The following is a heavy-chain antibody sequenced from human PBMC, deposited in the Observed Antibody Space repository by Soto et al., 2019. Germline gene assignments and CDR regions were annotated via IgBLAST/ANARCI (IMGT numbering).Heavy chain of an antibody. J-gene: IGHJ2*01. CDR3: ARGVTLYWYFEL. CDR1: GYTFTSYA. D-gene: IGHD2-21*02. Sequence: QVQLVQSGAEVKKPGASVKVSCKASGYTFTSYAMHWVRQAPGQRLEWMGWINAGNGNTKYSQKFQGRVTITRDTSARTAYIELSSLRSEDTAVYYCARGVTLYWYFELSGRRTLVTVSS. V-gene: IGHV1-3*01. CDR2: INAGNGNT.